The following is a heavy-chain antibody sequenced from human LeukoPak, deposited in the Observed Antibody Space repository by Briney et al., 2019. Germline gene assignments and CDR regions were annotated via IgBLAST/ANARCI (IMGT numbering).Heavy chain of an antibody. V-gene: IGHV4-59*01. CDR1: GGSISSYY. D-gene: IGHD3-9*01. CDR3: ARYDMYYYYYMDV. Sequence: SETLSLTCTVSGGSISSYYWSWIRQPPGKGLEWIGYIYYSGSTNYNPSLKSRVTISVDTSKNQFSLKLSSVTAADTAVYYCARYDMYYYYYMDVWGKGTTVTVSS. CDR2: IYYSGST. J-gene: IGHJ6*03.